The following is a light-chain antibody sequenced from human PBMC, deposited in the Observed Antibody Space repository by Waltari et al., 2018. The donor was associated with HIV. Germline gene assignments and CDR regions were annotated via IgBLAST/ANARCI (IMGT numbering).Light chain of an antibody. J-gene: IGKJ5*01. CDR3: QQYADWPFT. V-gene: IGKV3-15*01. Sequence: EKVMTQSPATLSVSPGERATFTCGAGQDVNNNLAWYQQKPGQAPRLLIYDASTRATGIPARFSGSGSGTDFALTISSLQSEDFAVYFCQQYADWPFTFGQGTRLEIK. CDR1: QDVNNN. CDR2: DAS.